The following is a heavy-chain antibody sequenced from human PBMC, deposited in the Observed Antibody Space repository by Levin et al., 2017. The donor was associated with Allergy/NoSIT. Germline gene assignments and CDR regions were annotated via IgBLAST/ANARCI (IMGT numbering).Heavy chain of an antibody. V-gene: IGHV3-66*01. CDR1: GFTVNTNY. D-gene: IGHD6-13*01. CDR2: IYNGGAT. J-gene: IGHJ3*02. CDR3: ARPLYSSSQRGAFDS. Sequence: GESLKISCAASGFTVNTNYMTWVRQTPGKGLEWVSVIYNGGATYYADSVKGRCTISRDKSKNTLYLQMNSLRVDDSAVYFCARPLYSSSQRGAFDSWGQGTMVTVSS.